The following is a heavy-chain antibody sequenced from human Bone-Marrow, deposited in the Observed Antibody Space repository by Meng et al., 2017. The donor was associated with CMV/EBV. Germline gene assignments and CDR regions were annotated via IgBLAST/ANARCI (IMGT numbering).Heavy chain of an antibody. CDR2: ISYDGSNK. Sequence: GESLKISCAASGFTFSSYAMHWVRQAPGKGLEWVAVISYDGSNKYYADSVKGRFTISRDNSKNSLYLQMNSLRAEDTAVYYCARAVEYQLLYYYYGMAVWGQRPTVPFYS. D-gene: IGHD2-2*01. CDR3: ARAVEYQLLYYYYGMAV. J-gene: IGHJ6*02. CDR1: GFTFSSYA. V-gene: IGHV3-30-3*01.